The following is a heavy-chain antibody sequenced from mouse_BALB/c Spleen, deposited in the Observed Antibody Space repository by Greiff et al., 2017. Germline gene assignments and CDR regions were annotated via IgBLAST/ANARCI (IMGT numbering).Heavy chain of an antibody. Sequence: QVQLQQPGAELVMPGASVKMSCKASGYTFTDYWMHWVKQRPGQGLEWIGAIDTSDSYTSYNQKFKGKATLTVDESSSTAYMQLSSLTSEDSAVYYCASGIYYRYDAWFAYWGQGTLVTVSA. J-gene: IGHJ3*01. V-gene: IGHV1-69*01. CDR2: IDTSDSYT. CDR3: ASGIYYRYDAWFAY. CDR1: GYTFTDYW. D-gene: IGHD2-14*01.